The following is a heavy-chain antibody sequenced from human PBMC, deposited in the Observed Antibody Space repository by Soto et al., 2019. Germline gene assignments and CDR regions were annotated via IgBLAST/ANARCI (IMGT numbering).Heavy chain of an antibody. CDR3: ARAKTTIIVQENN. V-gene: IGHV4-61*01. CDR1: GGSVNSDSYY. CDR2: IYNSGTT. J-gene: IGHJ4*02. D-gene: IGHD3-22*01. Sequence: SETLSLTCTVSGGSVNSDSYYWSWIRQPPGKGLEWIGYIYNSGTTKYNPSLKSRVTISVDTSKNQFSLNLSSVTAADTAVYYCARAKTTIIVQENNGGQEPLATVPS.